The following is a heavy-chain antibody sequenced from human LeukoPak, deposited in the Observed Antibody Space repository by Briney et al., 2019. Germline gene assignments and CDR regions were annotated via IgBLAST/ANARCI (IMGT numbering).Heavy chain of an antibody. CDR1: GGSISSTSYY. CDR3: ARRRGYSGCDIFDY. CDR2: IYYSGST. Sequence: SETLSLTCTVSGGSISSTSYYWGWFRQPPGKVLEWIGTIYYSGSTYYDPSLKSRVTIFVDTSKNQFSLSLSSVTAADTAVYYCARRRGYSGCDIFDYWGQGTLVTVSS. V-gene: IGHV4-39*01. J-gene: IGHJ4*02. D-gene: IGHD5-12*01.